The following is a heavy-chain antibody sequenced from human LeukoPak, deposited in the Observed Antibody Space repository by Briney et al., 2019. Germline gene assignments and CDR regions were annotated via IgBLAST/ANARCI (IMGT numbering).Heavy chain of an antibody. D-gene: IGHD6-13*01. CDR3: ARITGIGAAGDY. CDR2: ISDSGDTT. CDR1: GFAFSSLA. Sequence: GGSLRLSCAASGFAFSSLAMGWVRQAPGKGLEWDSVISDSGDTTYYADSVKGRFTIFRDNAKNSLYLQLNSLRAEDTAVYYCARITGIGAAGDYWGQGTLVTVSS. V-gene: IGHV3-23*01. J-gene: IGHJ4*02.